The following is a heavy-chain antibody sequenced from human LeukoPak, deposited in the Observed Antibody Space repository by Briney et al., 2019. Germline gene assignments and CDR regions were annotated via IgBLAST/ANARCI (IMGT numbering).Heavy chain of an antibody. CDR1: GFTFSSYS. CDR3: ARGHWELLPYYFDY. Sequence: GGSLRLSCAASGFTFSSYSMNWVRQAPGKGLEWVSSISSSSSYIYYADSVKGRFTISRDNAKNSLYLQMNSLRAEDTAVYYCARGHWELLPYYFDYWGQGTLVTVSS. J-gene: IGHJ4*02. CDR2: ISSSSSYI. D-gene: IGHD1-26*01. V-gene: IGHV3-21*01.